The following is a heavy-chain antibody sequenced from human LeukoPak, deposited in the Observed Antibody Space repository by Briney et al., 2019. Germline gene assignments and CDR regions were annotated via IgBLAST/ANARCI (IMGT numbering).Heavy chain of an antibody. J-gene: IGHJ6*03. D-gene: IGHD4-17*01. V-gene: IGHV4-38-2*02. CDR3: AREFGDYSDLYYYYYYMDV. Sequence: SETLSLTCTVSGYSISSGYYWTWIRQPPGKGLEWIGGIYHSGSTYNNPSLKSRVTISVDTSKNQFSLKLSSVSAADTAVYYCAREFGDYSDLYYYYYYMDVWGKGTTVTISS. CDR2: IYHSGST. CDR1: GYSISSGYY.